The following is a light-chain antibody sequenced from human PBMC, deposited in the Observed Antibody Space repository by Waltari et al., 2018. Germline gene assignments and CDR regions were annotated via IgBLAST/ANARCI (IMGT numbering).Light chain of an antibody. CDR3: QQFDTLPLT. CDR1: QVITNY. J-gene: IGKJ4*01. V-gene: IGKV1-33*01. Sequence: DIQMTQSPSSLSASVGDRVTITCPASQVITNYFNWYQHKPGQAPNLLIADASNLEVGVPTRFRGRGSGKRITSTINNLQPEDIASYYCQQFDTLPLTFGGGTKVEIK. CDR2: DAS.